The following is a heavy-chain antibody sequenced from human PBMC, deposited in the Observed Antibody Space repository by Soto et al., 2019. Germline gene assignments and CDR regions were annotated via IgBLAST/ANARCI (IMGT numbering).Heavy chain of an antibody. CDR3: ARVGAITITRHAFDI. D-gene: IGHD3-9*01. CDR2: IYYSGST. Sequence: QVQLQESGPGLVKPSETLSLTCTVSGGSISSYYWSWIRQPPGKGLEWIGYIYYSGSTNYNPSPKRRVTITVDTSKNQFSLKLSSVTAADTAVYYCARVGAITITRHAFDIWGQGTMVTFSS. J-gene: IGHJ3*02. CDR1: GGSISSYY. V-gene: IGHV4-59*01.